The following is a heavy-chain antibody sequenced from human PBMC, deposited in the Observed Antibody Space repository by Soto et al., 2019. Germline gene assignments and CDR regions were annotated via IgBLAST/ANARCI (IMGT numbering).Heavy chain of an antibody. CDR2: IWYDGGNK. Sequence: PGGSLRLSCAASGFTFSNYGMHWVRQAPGKGLEWVAIIWYDGGNKYYADSVKGRFTISRDNSKNTLYLQMNSLRAEDTAVYYCAYGSGSFRNTDYWGQGTLVTLSS. J-gene: IGHJ4*02. CDR1: GFTFSNYG. V-gene: IGHV3-33*01. D-gene: IGHD3-10*01. CDR3: AYGSGSFRNTDY.